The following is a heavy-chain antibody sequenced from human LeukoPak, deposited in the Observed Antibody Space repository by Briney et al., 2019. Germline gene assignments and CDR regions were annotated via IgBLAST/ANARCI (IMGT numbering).Heavy chain of an antibody. CDR3: AQGDYYDSSGYGGY. CDR2: IHYDSTTE. D-gene: IGHD3-22*01. CDR1: GFAFSSYG. J-gene: IGHJ4*02. V-gene: IGHV3-30*02. Sequence: GGSLRLSCAASGFAFSSYGMHWVRQAPGKGLEWVAYIHYDSTTEDYADSVKGRFTISRDNSKNTLFLQMNNLRVEDTALYYCAQGDYYDSSGYGGYWGQGTLVTVSS.